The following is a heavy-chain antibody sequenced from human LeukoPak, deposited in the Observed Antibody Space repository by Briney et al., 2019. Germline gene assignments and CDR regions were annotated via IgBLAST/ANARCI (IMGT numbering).Heavy chain of an antibody. CDR2: ISYDGSNK. D-gene: IGHD6-19*01. V-gene: IGHV3-30-3*01. Sequence: GGSLRLSCAASGFTFSSYAMHWVRQAPGKGLEWVAVISYDGSNKYYADSVKGRFTLSRDNSKNTLYLQMNSLRAEDTAVYYCASWDPRRIAVAGQAELLDYWGQGTLVTVSS. J-gene: IGHJ4*02. CDR1: GFTFSSYA. CDR3: ASWDPRRIAVAGQAELLDY.